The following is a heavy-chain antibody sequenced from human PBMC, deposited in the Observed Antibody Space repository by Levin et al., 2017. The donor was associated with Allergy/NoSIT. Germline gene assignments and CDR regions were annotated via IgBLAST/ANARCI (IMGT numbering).Heavy chain of an antibody. J-gene: IGHJ6*02. Sequence: GGSLRLSCEASGYSFSSYGMHWVRQAPGLGLEWVAVISYHGSSTYYADSVQGRFTISRDNSKNTLYLQMNSLGPEDTAVYYCAKDRKFEQASARFDFYYGVDVWGQGTTVTVFS. CDR1: GYSFSSYG. V-gene: IGHV3-30*18. D-gene: IGHD6-13*01. CDR2: ISYHGSST. CDR3: AKDRKFEQASARFDFYYGVDV.